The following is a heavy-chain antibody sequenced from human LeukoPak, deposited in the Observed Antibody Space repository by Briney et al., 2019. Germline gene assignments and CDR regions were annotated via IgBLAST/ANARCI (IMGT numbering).Heavy chain of an antibody. CDR3: AHTMRDWDNIYYYYGMDV. V-gene: IGHV2-5*05. CDR2: IYWDDDE. CDR1: GFSLSTSGVG. J-gene: IGHJ6*02. Sequence: SGPTLVNPTQTLTLTCTFSGFSLSTSGVGVGWIRQPPGKALEWLALIYWDDDERYGPSLKSRLTITKDTSKNQVVLTMTNMDPVDTATYYCAHTMRDWDNIYYYYGMDVRGQGTTVTVSS. D-gene: IGHD1/OR15-1a*01.